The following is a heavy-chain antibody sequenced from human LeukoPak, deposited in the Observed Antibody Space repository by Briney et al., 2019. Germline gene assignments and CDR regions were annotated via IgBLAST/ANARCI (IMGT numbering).Heavy chain of an antibody. CDR3: AKEMTTISGSAFDI. CDR2: ISSSSSYI. Sequence: GGSLRLSCAASGFTFSSYSMDWVRQAPGKGLEWVSSISSSSSYIYYADSVKGRFTISRDNAKNSLYLQMNSLRAEDTAVYYCAKEMTTISGSAFDIWGHGTMVTVSS. V-gene: IGHV3-21*01. D-gene: IGHD5-24*01. J-gene: IGHJ3*02. CDR1: GFTFSSYS.